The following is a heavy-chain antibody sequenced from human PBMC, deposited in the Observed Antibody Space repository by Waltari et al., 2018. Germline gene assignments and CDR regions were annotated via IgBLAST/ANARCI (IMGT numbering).Heavy chain of an antibody. V-gene: IGHV4-30-4*08. CDR3: ARNLRFLEFLDAFDI. J-gene: IGHJ3*02. D-gene: IGHD3-3*01. CDR2: SYSSGST. Sequence: QVQLQESGPGLVKPSQTLSLTCTVSGGSISSGDYYWSWIRQPPGKGLEWIGYSYSSGSTYYNPSLKGRVTISVDTSKNQFSLKLSSVTAADTAVYYCARNLRFLEFLDAFDIWGQGTMVTVSS. CDR1: GGSISSGDYY.